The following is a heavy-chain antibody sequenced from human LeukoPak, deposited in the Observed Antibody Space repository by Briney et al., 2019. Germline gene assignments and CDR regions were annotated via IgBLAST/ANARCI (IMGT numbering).Heavy chain of an antibody. V-gene: IGHV3-30*02. CDR3: ARVNDYDSGSLYRPIDY. D-gene: IGHD3-10*01. CDR2: IQYDGSNQ. CDR1: GFTFSSYG. Sequence: GGSLRLSCAASGFTFSSYGMHWVRQAPGKGLEWVAYIQYDGSNQQYADSVKGRFTISRDNVKNSLYLQMNSLRAEDTAVYSCARVNDYDSGSLYRPIDYWGQGTLVTVSS. J-gene: IGHJ4*02.